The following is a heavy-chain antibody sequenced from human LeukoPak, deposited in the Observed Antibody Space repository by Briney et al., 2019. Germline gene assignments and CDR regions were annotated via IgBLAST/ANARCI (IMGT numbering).Heavy chain of an antibody. CDR3: ARRNDFDI. CDR2: IYSSETT. V-gene: IGHV4-4*08. CDR1: GGSITGYH. Sequence: SETLSLTCTVSGGSITGYHWSWIRQPPGRGLEWIGYIYSSETTNYKSSLKSRVTISVDTSKNQFSLKLTSVTAADTAIYYCARRNDFDIWGQGTMVTVSS. J-gene: IGHJ3*02.